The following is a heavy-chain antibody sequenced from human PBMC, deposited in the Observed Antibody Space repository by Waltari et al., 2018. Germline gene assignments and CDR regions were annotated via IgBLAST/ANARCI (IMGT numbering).Heavy chain of an antibody. CDR1: EYTFTSSY. Sequence: CKTSEYTFTSSYIHWVRQAPGQGLEWMGIINPSGGSTIYAQKFQGRVTMTRDTSTSTVYMELSSLRSEDTAVYYCALDTGALWMDVWGQGTTVTVSS. V-gene: IGHV1-46*01. J-gene: IGHJ6*02. CDR3: ALDTGALWMDV. CDR2: INPSGGST. D-gene: IGHD2-21*01.